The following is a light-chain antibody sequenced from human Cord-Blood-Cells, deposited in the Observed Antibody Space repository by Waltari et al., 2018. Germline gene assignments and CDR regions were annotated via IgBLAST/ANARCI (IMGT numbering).Light chain of an antibody. Sequence: IVLTQSQGTLSLSPGESATLSCRASQRVSSSYLAWYQQKPGQAPRLLIYGASSRATGIPDRFSGSGSGTDFTLTISRLEPEDFAVYYCQQYGSSPRTFGQGTKVEIK. CDR1: QRVSSSY. J-gene: IGKJ1*01. CDR3: QQYGSSPRT. V-gene: IGKV3-20*01. CDR2: GAS.